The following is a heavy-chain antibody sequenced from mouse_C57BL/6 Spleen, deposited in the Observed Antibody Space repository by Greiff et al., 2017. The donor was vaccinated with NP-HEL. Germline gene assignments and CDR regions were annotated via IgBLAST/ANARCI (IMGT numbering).Heavy chain of an antibody. CDR3: ARRIERISYGTFWYFDV. V-gene: IGHV8-12*01. J-gene: IGHJ1*03. CDR1: GFSLSTSGMG. Sequence: QVTLKESGPGILQSSQTLSLTCSFSGFSLSTSGMGVSWIRQPSGKGLEWLAHIYWDDDKRYNPSLKSRPTISKDTSRNQVFLKITSVDTADTATYYCARRIERISYGTFWYFDVWGTGTTVTVSS. D-gene: IGHD2-1*01. CDR2: IYWDDDK.